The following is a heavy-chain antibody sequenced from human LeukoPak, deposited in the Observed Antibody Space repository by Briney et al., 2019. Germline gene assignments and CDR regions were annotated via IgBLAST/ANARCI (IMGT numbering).Heavy chain of an antibody. CDR2: IKQDGSEK. D-gene: IGHD4-11*01. V-gene: IGHV3-7*01. Sequence: GGSLRLSCAASGFTFSSYWMSWVRQAPGKGLEWVANIKQDGSEKYYVDSVKGRFTISRDNAKNSLYLRMNSLRAEDTAVYYCARDRHDYTHYFDYWGQGTLVTVSS. CDR3: ARDRHDYTHYFDY. CDR1: GFTFSSYW. J-gene: IGHJ4*02.